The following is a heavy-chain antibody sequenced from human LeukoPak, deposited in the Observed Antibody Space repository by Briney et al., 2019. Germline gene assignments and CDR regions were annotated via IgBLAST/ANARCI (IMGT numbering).Heavy chain of an antibody. V-gene: IGHV3-23*01. CDR3: AKAHGSGSYYRGSDY. D-gene: IGHD3-10*01. J-gene: IGHJ4*02. Sequence: GGSLRLSCVASGFTFNNYAMTWVRQASGKGLEWVSGISGSGASSYHADSVKGRFTISRDNSKNSLYLQMDSLRAEDAAVYYCAKAHGSGSYYRGSDYWGQGTLVTVSS. CDR2: ISGSGASS. CDR1: GFTFNNYA.